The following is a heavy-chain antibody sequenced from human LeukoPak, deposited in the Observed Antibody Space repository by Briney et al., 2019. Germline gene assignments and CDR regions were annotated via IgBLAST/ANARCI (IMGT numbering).Heavy chain of an antibody. Sequence: SETLSLTCTVSGGSISSYYWSWIRQPPGKGLEWIGYIYYSGSTNYNPSLTSRVTISVDTSKNQFSLKLSSVTAADTAVYYCARDHGDYPKYFDYWGQGTLVTVSS. D-gene: IGHD4-17*01. CDR1: GGSISSYY. J-gene: IGHJ4*02. CDR3: ARDHGDYPKYFDY. V-gene: IGHV4-59*01. CDR2: IYYSGST.